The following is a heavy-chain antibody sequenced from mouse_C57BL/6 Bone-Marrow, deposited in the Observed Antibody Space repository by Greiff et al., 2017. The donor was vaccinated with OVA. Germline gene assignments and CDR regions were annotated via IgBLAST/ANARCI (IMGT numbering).Heavy chain of an antibody. CDR3: VREEGYGNYFDY. V-gene: IGHV10-3*01. D-gene: IGHD2-1*01. CDR2: IRSKSSNSAS. Sequence: DVMLVESGGGLVQPKGSLKLSCAASGFTFTTYAMHWVRQAPGKGLEWVARIRSKSSNSASYDAVSVKDRFTISRADSQSMLYLQMNNRKTEDAAMYDCVREEGYGNYFDYWGQGTTLTVSA. J-gene: IGHJ2*01. CDR1: GFTFTTYA.